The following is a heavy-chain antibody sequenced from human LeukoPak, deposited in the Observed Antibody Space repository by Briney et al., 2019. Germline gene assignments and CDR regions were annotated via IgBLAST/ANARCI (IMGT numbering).Heavy chain of an antibody. CDR1: GYSISSGYY. V-gene: IGHV4-38-2*02. Sequence: SETLSLTCTVSGYSISSGYYWGWIRQPPGKGLEWIGSIYHSGSTYYNPSLKSRVTISLDTSRNQFSLKLNSVTAADTAVYYCATSNGYGLVDIWGQGTMVTVSS. J-gene: IGHJ3*02. D-gene: IGHD3-10*01. CDR3: ATSNGYGLVDI. CDR2: IYHSGST.